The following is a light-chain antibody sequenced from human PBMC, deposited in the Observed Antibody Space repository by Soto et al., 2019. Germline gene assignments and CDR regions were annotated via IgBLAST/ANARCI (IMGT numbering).Light chain of an antibody. CDR2: LGS. CDR3: MQALQAPLT. V-gene: IGKV2-28*01. Sequence: DIVMTQSPLALPVTPGEPASISCRSSQSLLHSNGYNYLDWYLQKPGQSPQLLIYLGSNRASGVPDRFSGSGSGTDFALKISRVVAEDVGLYYCMQALQAPLTFGQGTKVEIK. CDR1: QSLLHSNGYNY. J-gene: IGKJ1*01.